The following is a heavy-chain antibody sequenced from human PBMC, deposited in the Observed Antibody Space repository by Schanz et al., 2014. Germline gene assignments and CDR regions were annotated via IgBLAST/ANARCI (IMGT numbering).Heavy chain of an antibody. CDR1: GYTFTSYG. D-gene: IGHD6-19*01. Sequence: QVQLVQSGVEVKKPGASVKVSCKASGYTFTSYGITWVRQAPGQRLEWMGWISPYNGNTNYAQKFQDRVTVTTDTSTSTAYMELGSLRSDDXAVYYCARNTHSTGWYFDNWGQGTLVTVSS. CDR2: ISPYNGNT. V-gene: IGHV1-18*04. J-gene: IGHJ4*02. CDR3: ARNTHSTGWYFDN.